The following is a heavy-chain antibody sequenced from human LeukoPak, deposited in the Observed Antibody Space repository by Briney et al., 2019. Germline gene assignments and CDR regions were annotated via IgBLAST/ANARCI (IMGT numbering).Heavy chain of an antibody. D-gene: IGHD1-26*01. V-gene: IGHV4-59*01. CDR3: ARGGNYWPQWWFDP. CDR1: GGSISSYY. J-gene: IGHJ5*02. Sequence: SETLSLTCAVSGGSISSYYWSWIRQPPGKGLEWIGYIYYSGSTNYNPSLKSRVTMSLDASKNQFSLELNSVTPADTAVYYCARGGNYWPQWWFDPWGRGTLVSVSS. CDR2: IYYSGST.